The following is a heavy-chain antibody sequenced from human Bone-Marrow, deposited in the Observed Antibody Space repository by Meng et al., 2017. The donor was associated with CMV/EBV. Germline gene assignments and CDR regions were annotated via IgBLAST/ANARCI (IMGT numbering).Heavy chain of an antibody. V-gene: IGHV3-21*01. CDR2: ISSSSSYI. CDR3: ARAIGLGY. D-gene: IGHD6-19*01. CDR1: GFTFSSYS. J-gene: IGHJ4*02. Sequence: GESLKISCAASGFTFSSYSMNWVRQAPGKGLEWVSSISSSSSYIYYADSVKGRFTISRDNAKNSLYLQMNSLRDEDSAVYYCARAIGLGYWGQGTMVTVSS.